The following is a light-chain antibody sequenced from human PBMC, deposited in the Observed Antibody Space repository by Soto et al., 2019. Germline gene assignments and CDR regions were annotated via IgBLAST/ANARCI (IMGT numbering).Light chain of an antibody. CDR1: QDISNY. V-gene: IGKV1-39*01. CDR2: AAS. CDR3: QQSYSTPPWT. Sequence: DIQMTQSPSSLSASVGDRVTITCQASQDISNYLNWYQQKPGKAPKLLIYAASSLQSGVPSRFSGSGSGTDFTLTISSLQPEDFATYYCQQSYSTPPWTFGQGTKVDI. J-gene: IGKJ1*01.